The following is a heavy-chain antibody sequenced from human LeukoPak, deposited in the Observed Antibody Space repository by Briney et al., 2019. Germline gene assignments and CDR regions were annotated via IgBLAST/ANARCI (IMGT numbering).Heavy chain of an antibody. CDR1: GFTFGSYA. J-gene: IGHJ4*02. V-gene: IGHV3-30-3*01. D-gene: IGHD5-12*01. Sequence: PGRSLRLSCAASGFTFGSYAMHWVRQAAGKGLEWVAVILFDGTNKRYADSVKGRFTISRHNSRNTLSLQMDSLRVEDTAVYYCARDYSGYEIDYWGQGTLVTVSS. CDR2: ILFDGTNK. CDR3: ARDYSGYEIDY.